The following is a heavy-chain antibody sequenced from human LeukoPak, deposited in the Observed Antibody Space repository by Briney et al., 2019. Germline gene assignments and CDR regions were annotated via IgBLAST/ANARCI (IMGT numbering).Heavy chain of an antibody. CDR1: GFTFSNAW. CDR2: IKSKTAGGTI. D-gene: IGHD1-26*01. V-gene: IGHV3-15*01. J-gene: IGHJ4*02. Sequence: KSGGSLRLSCAASGFTFSNAWMTCMRQAPGKGLEWVGRIKSKTAGGTIDYAAPVKGRFTISRDDSKNTLYLQMNSLKTEDTAVYYCTTGESMVGSTIHIRWADWGQGTLVTVSS. CDR3: TTGESMVGSTIHIRWAD.